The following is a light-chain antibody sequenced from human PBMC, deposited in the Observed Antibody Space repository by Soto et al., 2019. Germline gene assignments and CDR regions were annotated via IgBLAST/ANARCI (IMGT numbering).Light chain of an antibody. V-gene: IGKV3-20*01. CDR3: QQYGSPGLFT. Sequence: EIVLTQSPGTLSLSPGERATLSCRASQSVRSSYLAWYQQKPGQAPRLLIYGASSRATGIPDRFSGSGSGTDFTLSISRLEPEDFALYYCQQYGSPGLFTLDPGTKVDI. J-gene: IGKJ3*01. CDR1: QSVRSSY. CDR2: GAS.